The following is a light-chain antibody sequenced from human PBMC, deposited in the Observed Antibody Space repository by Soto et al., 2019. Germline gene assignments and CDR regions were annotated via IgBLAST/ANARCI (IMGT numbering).Light chain of an antibody. V-gene: IGKV1-39*01. CDR3: QQSYSTRYT. Sequence: DMEMTQSPSSLSASVGDGVTITCRPSQTISNLINWYQQKPGKAPNLLIYAASSLQPGVPSRFSGSASGTDFTLTISSLQPEDFATYYCQQSYSTRYTFGQGTKLEIK. J-gene: IGKJ2*01. CDR2: AAS. CDR1: QTISNL.